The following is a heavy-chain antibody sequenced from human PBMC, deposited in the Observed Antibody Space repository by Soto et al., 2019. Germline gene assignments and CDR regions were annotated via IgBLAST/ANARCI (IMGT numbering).Heavy chain of an antibody. V-gene: IGHV3-23*01. J-gene: IGHJ3*02. CDR1: GFTFSSYA. CDR3: AKDSGYSSSWNDAFDI. CDR2: ISGSGGST. Sequence: GGSLRLSCAASGFTFSSYAMSWVRQAPGKGLEWVSAISGSGGSTYYADSVKGRFTISRDNSKNTLYLQMNSLRAEDTAVYYCAKDSGYSSSWNDAFDIWGQGTMVT. D-gene: IGHD6-13*01.